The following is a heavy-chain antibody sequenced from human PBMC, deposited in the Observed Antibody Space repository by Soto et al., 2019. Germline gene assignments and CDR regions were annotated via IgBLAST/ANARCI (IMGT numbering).Heavy chain of an antibody. Sequence: GLSMRLSCSAAGFPFTTYGMHWVCQAPGKGLEWLAVIWANGINKYYADSVRGRFTTSRDNSKNTLDLQMNSLRAEDTALYYCVRERGPFDAFDIWGQGTMVTVSS. V-gene: IGHV3-33*01. J-gene: IGHJ3*02. CDR3: VRERGPFDAFDI. CDR1: GFPFTTYG. CDR2: IWANGINK.